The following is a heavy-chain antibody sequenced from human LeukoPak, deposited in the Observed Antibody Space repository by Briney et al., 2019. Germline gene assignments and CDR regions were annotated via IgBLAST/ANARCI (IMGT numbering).Heavy chain of an antibody. V-gene: IGHV3-21*04. J-gene: IGHJ5*02. CDR2: ISSSSSYI. CDR1: GFTFSSYN. D-gene: IGHD6-13*01. Sequence: PGGSLRLSCAASGFTFSSYNMNWVRQAPGKGLEWVSFISSSSSYIYYADSVKGRFTISRDNSKNTLYLQMKSLRAEDTAVYYCAKDRRIVAVGPRRTIKNCLDPWGQGTLVTVSS. CDR3: AKDRRIVAVGPRRTIKNCLDP.